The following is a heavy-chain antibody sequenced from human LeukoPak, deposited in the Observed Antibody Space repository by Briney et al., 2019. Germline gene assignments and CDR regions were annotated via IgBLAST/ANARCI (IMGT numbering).Heavy chain of an antibody. Sequence: GGSLRLSCAASGFTFSSYEMTWVRQAPGKGLKWVANIKEDGSEKYYVDSVKGRFTISRDNAKNSLYLQMNSLRAEDTAVYYCAREDNGGPDYWGQGTLVTVSS. CDR3: AREDNGGPDY. J-gene: IGHJ4*02. CDR2: IKEDGSEK. D-gene: IGHD2-8*01. V-gene: IGHV3-7*01. CDR1: GFTFSSYE.